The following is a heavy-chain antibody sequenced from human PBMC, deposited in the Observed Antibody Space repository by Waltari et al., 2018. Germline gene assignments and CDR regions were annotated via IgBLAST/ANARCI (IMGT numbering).Heavy chain of an antibody. CDR1: GFTFDDYA. V-gene: IGHV3-9*03. D-gene: IGHD2-2*01. J-gene: IGHJ4*02. CDR3: AKDISSTPYYFDS. Sequence: EVQLVESGGGLVQPGRALRLSCATSGFTFDDYAMHWVRQAPGRGLEWVSSITWNSNTIAYADSVKGRFTISRDNAKNSLYLQMNSLGAEDMALYYCAKDISSTPYYFDSWGQGTLVTVSS. CDR2: ITWNSNTI.